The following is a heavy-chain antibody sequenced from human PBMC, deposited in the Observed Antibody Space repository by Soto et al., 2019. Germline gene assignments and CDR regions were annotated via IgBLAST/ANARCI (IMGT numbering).Heavy chain of an antibody. CDR2: ISGSGGST. D-gene: IGHD3-22*01. CDR1: GFTFSSYA. CDR3: AKDLRFTMIGSVDY. V-gene: IGHV3-23*01. Sequence: GGSLRLSCAASGFTFSSYAMSWVRQAPGKGLEWVSAISGSGGSTYYADSVKGRFTISRDNSKNTLYLQMNSLRAEDTAVYYCAKDLRFTMIGSVDYWGQGTLVTVSS. J-gene: IGHJ4*02.